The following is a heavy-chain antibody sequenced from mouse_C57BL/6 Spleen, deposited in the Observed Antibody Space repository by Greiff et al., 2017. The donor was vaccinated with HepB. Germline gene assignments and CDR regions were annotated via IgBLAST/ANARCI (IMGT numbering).Heavy chain of an antibody. J-gene: IGHJ4*01. CDR3: ARDYYGSGGYYYAMDY. V-gene: IGHV1-82*01. CDR2: IYPGDGDT. D-gene: IGHD1-1*01. CDR1: GYAFSSSW. Sequence: QVQLQQSGPELVKPGASVKISCKASGYAFSSSWMNWVKQRPGKGLEWIGRIYPGDGDTNYNGKFKGKATLTADKSSSTAYMQLSSLTSEDSAVYFCARDYYGSGGYYYAMDYWGQGTSVTVSS.